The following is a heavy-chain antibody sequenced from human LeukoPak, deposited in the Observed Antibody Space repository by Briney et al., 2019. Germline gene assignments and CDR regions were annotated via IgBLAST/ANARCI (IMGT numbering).Heavy chain of an antibody. Sequence: ASVKVSCKASGYTFTGYYMHWVRQAPGQGLEWMGWVNPNSGGTNYAQMFQGRVTMTRDTSISTAYMELSRLTSDDTAVYYCARDDTDSPLHYWGQGSLVTVSS. CDR2: VNPNSGGT. CDR3: ARDDTDSPLHY. CDR1: GYTFTGYY. V-gene: IGHV1-2*02. D-gene: IGHD2-2*02. J-gene: IGHJ4*02.